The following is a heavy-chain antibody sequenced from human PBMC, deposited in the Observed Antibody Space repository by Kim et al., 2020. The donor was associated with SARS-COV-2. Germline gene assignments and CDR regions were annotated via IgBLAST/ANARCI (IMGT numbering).Heavy chain of an antibody. CDR2: IKQDGSKT. J-gene: IGHJ4*02. D-gene: IGHD1-26*01. CDR1: GFAFSSYW. V-gene: IGHV3-7*01. CDR3: GGGARHDY. Sequence: GGSLRLSCTASGFAFSSYWMTWIRQVPGKGLEWVANIKQDGSKTYYVYSVKGRFTISRNNAQNSLYLQMNSLRGDDTAVYYCGGGARHDYWGQGTLVTVS.